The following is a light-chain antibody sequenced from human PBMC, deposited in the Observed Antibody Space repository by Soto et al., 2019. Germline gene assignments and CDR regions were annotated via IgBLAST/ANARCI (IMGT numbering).Light chain of an antibody. CDR3: QQYNNWPPT. Sequence: EIVMTQSPATLSVSPGERATLSCMASQSVTSNLAWYQQKPGQAPRLLIYGASTRATGIPARFSGSGSGTEFTLTISSLQSEEFAVYYCQQYNNWPPTFGQGTRLEIK. J-gene: IGKJ5*01. CDR2: GAS. CDR1: QSVTSN. V-gene: IGKV3-15*01.